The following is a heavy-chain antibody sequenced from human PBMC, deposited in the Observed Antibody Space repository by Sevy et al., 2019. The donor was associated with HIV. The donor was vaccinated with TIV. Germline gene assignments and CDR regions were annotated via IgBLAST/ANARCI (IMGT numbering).Heavy chain of an antibody. V-gene: IGHV3-66*01. CDR3: ARGGTIFGLVRHYFDY. CDR1: GFSVNSNY. D-gene: IGHD3-3*01. J-gene: IGHJ4*02. Sequence: GGSLRLSCAASGFSVNSNYMTWVRQAPGKGLDWVSIIYSDGSTKHADALKGRFTISRDNSKNTMYLQMNSLRVGDTAVYYCARGGTIFGLVRHYFDYWGQGTLVTVSS. CDR2: IYSDGST.